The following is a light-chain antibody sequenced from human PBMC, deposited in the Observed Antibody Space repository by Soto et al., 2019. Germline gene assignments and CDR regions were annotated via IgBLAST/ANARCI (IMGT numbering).Light chain of an antibody. CDR2: WAS. V-gene: IGKV4-1*01. Sequence: DIVMTQSPDSLAVSLGERATINCKSSQSVLYSSNNKNYLAWYQQKPGQHPKLLISWASTQKSGVPDRFSGGGSGTDFTLTISSLQAEDVAVYFCQQYYSTPQTFGQGTKVEIK. CDR3: QQYYSTPQT. CDR1: QSVLYSSNNKNY. J-gene: IGKJ1*01.